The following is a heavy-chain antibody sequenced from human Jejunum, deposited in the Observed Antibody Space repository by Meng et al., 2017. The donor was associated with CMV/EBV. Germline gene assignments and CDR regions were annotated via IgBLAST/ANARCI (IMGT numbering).Heavy chain of an antibody. V-gene: IGHV5-51*01. CDR3: ARGAGRITVFEVVMSWFDP. J-gene: IGHJ5*02. Sequence: YWVGWVRQMAGKGPGWMGIMYPADSDTRYDPDFRGQVTSSADKSNSTAFLQWSSLKASDTAMYYCARGAGRITVFEVVMSWFDPWGQGTLVTVSS. CDR2: MYPADSDT. D-gene: IGHD3-3*01. CDR1: YW.